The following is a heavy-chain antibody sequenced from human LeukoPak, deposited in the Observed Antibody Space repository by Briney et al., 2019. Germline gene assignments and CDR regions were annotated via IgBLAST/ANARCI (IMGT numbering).Heavy chain of an antibody. Sequence: SETLSLTCTVSGDSISSHYWSWIRLAPGKGLEWIGNVHNNVNTNYNPALKSRATILIDTSKNQFSLKLSSMTAADTAVYYCASTKQWLAFDIWGQGTTVTVSS. CDR3: ASTKQWLAFDI. V-gene: IGHV4-59*11. D-gene: IGHD6-19*01. J-gene: IGHJ3*02. CDR1: GDSISSHY. CDR2: VHNNVNT.